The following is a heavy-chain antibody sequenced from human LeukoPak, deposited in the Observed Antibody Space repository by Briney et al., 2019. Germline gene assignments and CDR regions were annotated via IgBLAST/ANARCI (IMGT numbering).Heavy chain of an antibody. CDR3: GGGPSGYYNT. CDR1: ESSVGSNY. V-gene: IGHV3-66*01. J-gene: IGHJ4*02. CDR2: IYASRIT. D-gene: IGHD5-12*01. Sequence: PGGPLTLSCPAPESSVGSNYMTWAGQAPGTGLEWVSLIYASRITYHANSPKVRFTISRSNSKNPLSLQMNSLRAKAPAVYYCGGGPSGYYNTGGQGTLVTVSS.